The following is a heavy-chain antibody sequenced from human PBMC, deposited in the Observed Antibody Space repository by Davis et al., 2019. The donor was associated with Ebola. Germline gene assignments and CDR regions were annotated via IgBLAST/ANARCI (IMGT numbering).Heavy chain of an antibody. Sequence: SETLSLTCAVYGGSFSAYYWNWIRQPPGKGLEWIGEVNHSGSTNYNPSLKRRVTMSVDKSKNQFSLRLSFVTAADTAFYYCAGGREYSYPSWGQGTLVTVSS. J-gene: IGHJ4*02. CDR2: VNHSGST. V-gene: IGHV4-34*01. D-gene: IGHD5-12*01. CDR1: GGSFSAYY. CDR3: AGGREYSYPS.